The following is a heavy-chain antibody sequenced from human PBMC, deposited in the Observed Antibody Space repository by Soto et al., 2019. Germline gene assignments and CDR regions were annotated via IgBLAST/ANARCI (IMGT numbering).Heavy chain of an antibody. CDR1: GDSISSGDFY. J-gene: IGHJ5*02. Sequence: SSETLSLTCTVSGDSISSGDFYWSWIRQPPGKGLEWIGHIHSSGNTYYNPSLKSRVTISVDTSKNQFSLKLSSVTAADTAVYYCARVVYVSSKRFLARWFDPWGQGTLVTVSP. D-gene: IGHD3-3*01. V-gene: IGHV4-30-4*01. CDR2: IHSSGNT. CDR3: ARVVYVSSKRFLARWFDP.